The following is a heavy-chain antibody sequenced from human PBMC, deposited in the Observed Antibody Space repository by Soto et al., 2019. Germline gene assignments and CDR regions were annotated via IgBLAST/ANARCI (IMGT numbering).Heavy chain of an antibody. Sequence: SVKVSCKASGVTFSIYTINWVRQAPGQGLEWMGGINPIFGTANYAQKFQGRVTITADESTSTAHMELSSLRSDDTAVYYCAREYGHDCSSGNGYFYFWGQGTLVTVSS. J-gene: IGHJ4*02. CDR2: INPIFGTA. V-gene: IGHV1-69*13. CDR1: GVTFSIYT. D-gene: IGHD2-15*01. CDR3: AREYGHDCSSGNGYFYF.